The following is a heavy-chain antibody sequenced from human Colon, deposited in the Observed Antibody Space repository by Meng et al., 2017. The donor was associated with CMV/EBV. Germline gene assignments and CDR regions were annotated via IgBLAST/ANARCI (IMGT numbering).Heavy chain of an antibody. D-gene: IGHD3-10*01. CDR1: GASVSGGTSH. Sequence: SGAGRMKPSQHLSLTCALSGASVSGGTSHWSWIRHPQGKELGWIGYIYDGRTTIYNPSLKSRVTISVDASKNQFSLEMRSVTTADTAVYYCAKSRSSTPGVVDYWGQGNLVTVSS. J-gene: IGHJ4*02. CDR3: AKSRSSTPGVVDY. V-gene: IGHV4-61*01. CDR2: IYDGRTT.